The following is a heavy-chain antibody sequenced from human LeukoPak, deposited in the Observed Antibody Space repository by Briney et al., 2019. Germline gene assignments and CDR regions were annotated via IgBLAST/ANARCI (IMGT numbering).Heavy chain of an antibody. J-gene: IGHJ4*02. CDR3: AKDRRGCTSTSCYYRFDY. D-gene: IGHD2-2*01. Sequence: GGSLRLSCAASGFTFSSYAMSWVRQAPGKGLEWVSGISGSGGSTHYADSVKGRFTISRDNSKNTLYLQMNSLRGEDTAVYYCAKDRRGCTSTSCYYRFDYWGQGTLVTVSS. V-gene: IGHV3-23*01. CDR2: ISGSGGST. CDR1: GFTFSSYA.